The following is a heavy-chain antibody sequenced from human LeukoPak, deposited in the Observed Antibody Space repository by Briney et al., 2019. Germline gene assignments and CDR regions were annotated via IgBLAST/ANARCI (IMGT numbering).Heavy chain of an antibody. CDR3: AKASRRYYYDSSGYYWGYYYYYMDV. CDR2: ISGSGGST. D-gene: IGHD3-22*01. J-gene: IGHJ6*03. V-gene: IGHV3-23*01. CDR1: GFTFSSYS. Sequence: GGSLRLSCAAPGFTFSSYSMNWVRQAPGKGLEWVSAISGSGGSTYYADSVKGRFTISRDNSKNTLYLQMNSLRAEDTAVYYCAKASRRYYYDSSGYYWGYYYYYMDVWGKGTTVTISS.